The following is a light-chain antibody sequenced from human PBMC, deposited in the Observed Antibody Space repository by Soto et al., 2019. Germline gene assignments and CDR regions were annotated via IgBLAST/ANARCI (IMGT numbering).Light chain of an antibody. CDR1: QSVSSH. V-gene: IGKV3-11*01. Sequence: EIVLTQSPDTLSLSPGERATLSCRASQSVSSHLAWYQQKPGQAPRPLIYDASKSTTGIPNRFSGSGSGTDFTLTISSLEPEDFAIYYCQQRSEWPRWTFGQGTKVEIK. J-gene: IGKJ1*01. CDR2: DAS. CDR3: QQRSEWPRWT.